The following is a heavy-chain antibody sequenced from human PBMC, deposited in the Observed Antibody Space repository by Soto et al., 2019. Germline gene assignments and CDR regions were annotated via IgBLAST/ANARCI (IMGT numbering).Heavy chain of an antibody. Sequence: ASVKVSCKVSGYTLTELSMHWVRQAPGKGLEWMGGFDPEDGETIYAQKFQGRVTMTEDTSTDTAYMELSSLRSEDTAVYYCATVSLYSSGYSTPHDYWGQGPLVTVSS. CDR1: GYTLTELS. D-gene: IGHD3-22*01. J-gene: IGHJ4*02. CDR3: ATVSLYSSGYSTPHDY. CDR2: FDPEDGET. V-gene: IGHV1-24*01.